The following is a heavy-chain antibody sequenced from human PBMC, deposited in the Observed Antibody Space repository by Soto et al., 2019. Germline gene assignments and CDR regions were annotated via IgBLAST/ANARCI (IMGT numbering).Heavy chain of an antibody. Sequence: EVQLVESGGGLVQPGGSLRLSCAASGFTFSSYWMSWVRQAPGKGLEWVANIKQDGSEKYYVDSVKGRFTISRDNAKNSLYLQMNSLRAEDTAVYYCARQGYDILTSYTDLDYWGQGTLVTVSS. CDR3: ARQGYDILTSYTDLDY. V-gene: IGHV3-7*05. CDR1: GFTFSSYW. CDR2: IKQDGSEK. D-gene: IGHD3-9*01. J-gene: IGHJ4*02.